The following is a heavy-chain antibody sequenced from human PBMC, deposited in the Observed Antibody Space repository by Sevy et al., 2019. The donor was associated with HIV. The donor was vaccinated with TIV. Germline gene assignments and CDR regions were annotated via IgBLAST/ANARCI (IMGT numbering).Heavy chain of an antibody. CDR1: GFTFSSYW. CDR3: ARVPPYYYDSSGYYYFDY. D-gene: IGHD3-22*01. V-gene: IGHV3-74*01. J-gene: IGHJ4*02. CDR2: INSDGSST. Sequence: GGSLRLSCAASGFTFSSYWMHWVRQAPGKGLVWVSRINSDGSSTSYADSVKGRFTISRDNAKNTLYLQMNSLRAEDTAVDYCARVPPYYYDSSGYYYFDYWGQGTLVTVSS.